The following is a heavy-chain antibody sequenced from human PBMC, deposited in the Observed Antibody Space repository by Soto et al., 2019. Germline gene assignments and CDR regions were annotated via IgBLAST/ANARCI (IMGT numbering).Heavy chain of an antibody. CDR3: ARMDGLVRGITKNWFDP. CDR1: GYSFTRYW. D-gene: IGHD3-10*01. CDR2: IDPSDSYT. Sequence: PGESLKISCKVSGYSFTRYWISWVRQMPGKGLEWMGRIDPSDSYTNYGPSFQGHVTMSVDKSTSTAYLQWSSLKASDTAMYYCARMDGLVRGITKNWFDPWGQGTLVTFSS. V-gene: IGHV5-10-1*01. J-gene: IGHJ5*02.